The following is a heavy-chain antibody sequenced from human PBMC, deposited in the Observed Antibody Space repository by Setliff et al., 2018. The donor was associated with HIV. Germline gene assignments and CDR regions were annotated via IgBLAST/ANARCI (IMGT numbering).Heavy chain of an antibody. J-gene: IGHJ6*03. CDR1: GGSISTGGYY. V-gene: IGHV4-31*03. D-gene: IGHD2-2*01. Sequence: PSETLSLTCSVSGGSISTGGYYWSWIRQHPGEGLEWIGYIYYSGSTYYYPSLKSRVTISVDTSKNQFSLKLSSVTAADTAVYYCARTRGGCVTSSCPTSYYYYYMDVWGRGTTVTVSS. CDR2: IYYSGST. CDR3: ARTRGGCVTSSCPTSYYYYYMDV.